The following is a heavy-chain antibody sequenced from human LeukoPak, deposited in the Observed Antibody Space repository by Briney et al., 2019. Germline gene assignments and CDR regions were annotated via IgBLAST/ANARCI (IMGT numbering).Heavy chain of an antibody. CDR3: AMEHWAAPDH. J-gene: IGHJ4*02. CDR1: GFTFGVYY. D-gene: IGHD1/OR15-1a*01. CDR2: ISPTGDII. Sequence: GGSLRLSCAASGFTFGVYYMTWIRQAPGRGLEPLAFISPTGDIIKYVDSVKGRFTISRDNAKSSMYLEMNSLRAEDTAVYYCAMEHWAAPDHWGQGTLVTVSP. V-gene: IGHV3-11*01.